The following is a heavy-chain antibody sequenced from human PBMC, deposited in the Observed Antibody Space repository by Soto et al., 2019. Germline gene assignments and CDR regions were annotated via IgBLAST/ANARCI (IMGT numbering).Heavy chain of an antibody. V-gene: IGHV3-72*01. D-gene: IGHD3-10*01. CDR2: TRNKANSYTT. CDR3: ARGYGSGSYYYYYYGMDV. J-gene: IGHJ6*02. Sequence: GGSLRLSCAASGFTFSDHYMDWVRQAPGKGLEWVGRTRNKANSYTTEYAASVKGRFTISRDDSKNSLYLQVNSLKTEDTAVYYCARGYGSGSYYYYYYGMDVWGQGTTVTVSS. CDR1: GFTFSDHY.